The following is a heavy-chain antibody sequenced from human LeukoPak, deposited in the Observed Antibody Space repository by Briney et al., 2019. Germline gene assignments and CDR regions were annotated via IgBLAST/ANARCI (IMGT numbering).Heavy chain of an antibody. D-gene: IGHD3-10*01. CDR1: GFTFSSYE. V-gene: IGHV3-48*03. CDR3: ARTYSGSYWYFDL. CDR2: ISISGSTM. J-gene: IGHJ2*01. Sequence: LPGGSLRLSCAASGFTFSSYEMNWVRQAPGKGLEWVSYISISGSTMYYADSVKGRFTISRDNAKNSLYLQMNSLRAEDTAVYYCARTYSGSYWYFDLWGRGTLVTVSS.